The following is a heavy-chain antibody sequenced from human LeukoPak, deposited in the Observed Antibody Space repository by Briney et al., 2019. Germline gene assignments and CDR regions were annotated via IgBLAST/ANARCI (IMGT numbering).Heavy chain of an antibody. D-gene: IGHD3-10*01. J-gene: IGHJ6*03. CDR2: ISTSSSYI. V-gene: IGHV3-21*01. Sequence: GGSLRLSCAASGFTFSSYNMNWVRQAPGKGLEWVSSISTSSSYIYYADSVKGRFTISRDNSKNTLYLQMNSLRAEDTAVYYCARDAMVRGVSFYYMDVWGKGTTVTVSS. CDR1: GFTFSSYN. CDR3: ARDAMVRGVSFYYMDV.